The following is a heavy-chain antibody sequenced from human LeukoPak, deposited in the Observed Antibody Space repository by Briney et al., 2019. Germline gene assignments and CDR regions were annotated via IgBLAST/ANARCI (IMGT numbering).Heavy chain of an antibody. V-gene: IGHV6-1*01. CDR2: TYYRSKWYN. CDR1: GDSVSSNSAA. D-gene: IGHD4-23*01. J-gene: IGHJ4*02. CDR3: ARDRVTLGYGGGNFDY. Sequence: SQTLSLTCAISGDSVSSNSAAWNWIRQSPSRGLEWLGRTYYRSKWYNDYAVSVKSRITINPDTSKNQFSLQLNSVTPEDTAVYYSARDRVTLGYGGGNFDYWGQGTLVTVSS.